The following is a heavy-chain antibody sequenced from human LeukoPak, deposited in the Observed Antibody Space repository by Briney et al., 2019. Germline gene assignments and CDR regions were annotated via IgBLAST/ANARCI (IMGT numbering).Heavy chain of an antibody. Sequence: GGSLRLSCAASGFTFSSYAMSWVRQAPGKGLEWVSAISGSGGSTYYADSVKGRFTISRDNSKNTLYLQMNSLRAEDTAVYYCAKFVRSGYDFWSGYYYYFDYWGRGTLVTVSS. D-gene: IGHD3-3*01. CDR2: ISGSGGST. V-gene: IGHV3-23*01. CDR3: AKFVRSGYDFWSGYYYYFDY. CDR1: GFTFSSYA. J-gene: IGHJ4*02.